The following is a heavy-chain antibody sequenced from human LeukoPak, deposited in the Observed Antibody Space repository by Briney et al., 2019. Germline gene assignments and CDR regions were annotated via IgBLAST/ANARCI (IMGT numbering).Heavy chain of an antibody. D-gene: IGHD3-10*01. V-gene: IGHV4-59*01. CDR3: ASHYGSGSFYSPFDY. CDR1: GGSISSYY. Sequence: SETLSLTCSVSGGSISSYYWSWIRQPPGKGLEWIGYIYYSGSTNYNPSLKSRVTISLDTSKNQFSLKLNFVTAADTAVYYCASHYGSGSFYSPFDYWGQGTLVTVSS. J-gene: IGHJ4*02. CDR2: IYYSGST.